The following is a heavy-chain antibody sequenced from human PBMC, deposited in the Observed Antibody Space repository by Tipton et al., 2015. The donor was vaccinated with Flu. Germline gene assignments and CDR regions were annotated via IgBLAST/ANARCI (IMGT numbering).Heavy chain of an antibody. D-gene: IGHD3-10*01. Sequence: TLSLTCAVFGDSIRSDKWWSWVRQPPGKGLEWIGQIYHSGNTNYNPSLRSRVAISVDKSKNQFSLALASVTAADTAVYYCASLTSGAGEDWFDPWGQGTLVTVSS. CDR2: IYHSGNT. CDR1: GDSIRSDKW. CDR3: ASLTSGAGEDWFDP. J-gene: IGHJ5*02. V-gene: IGHV4-4*02.